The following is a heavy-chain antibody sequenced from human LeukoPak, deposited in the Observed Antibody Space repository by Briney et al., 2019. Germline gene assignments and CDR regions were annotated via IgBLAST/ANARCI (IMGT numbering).Heavy chain of an antibody. J-gene: IGHJ4*02. CDR3: ARDPAAWDY. D-gene: IGHD6-13*01. CDR2: IEADGTEK. V-gene: IGHV3-7*04. CDR1: GFTFKNYW. Sequence: GGSLRLSCVASGFTFKNYWMSWVRQAPGKGLEWVANIEADGTEKYYVDSVKGRFTVSRDNARNSLYLQMSSLRVEDTAVYYCARDPAAWDYWGQGTLVTVSS.